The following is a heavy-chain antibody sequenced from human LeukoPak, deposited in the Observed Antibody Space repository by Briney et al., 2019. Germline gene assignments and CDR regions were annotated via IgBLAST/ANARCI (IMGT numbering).Heavy chain of an antibody. V-gene: IGHV1-8*02. CDR3: ARASTLEPRIVGASGAFDI. CDR1: GYTFTSYG. D-gene: IGHD1-26*01. CDR2: MNPNSGNT. J-gene: IGHJ3*02. Sequence: ASVKVSCKASGYTFTSYGISWARQAPGQGLEWMGWMNPNSGNTGYAQKFQGRVTMTRNTSISTAYMELSSLRSEDTAVYYCARASTLEPRIVGASGAFDIWGQGTMVTVSS.